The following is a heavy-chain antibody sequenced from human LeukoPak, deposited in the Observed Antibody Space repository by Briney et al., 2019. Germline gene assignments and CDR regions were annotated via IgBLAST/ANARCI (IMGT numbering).Heavy chain of an antibody. CDR3: TRGPSASSSSFGFDV. V-gene: IGHV3-74*01. Sequence: GGSLRLSCAASGFTLSSYWMHWVRQAPGKGLVWVSRIKSDGSTTTHADSVEGRFTISRDNAKNTLYLQMNSLTGEDTAVYYCTRGPSASSSSFGFDVWGQGTTVTVSS. J-gene: IGHJ6*02. D-gene: IGHD6-13*01. CDR1: GFTLSSYW. CDR2: IKSDGSTT.